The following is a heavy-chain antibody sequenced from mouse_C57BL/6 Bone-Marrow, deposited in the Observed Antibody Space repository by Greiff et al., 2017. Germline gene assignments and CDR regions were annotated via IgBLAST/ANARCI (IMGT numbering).Heavy chain of an antibody. D-gene: IGHD1-1*02. J-gene: IGHJ2*01. CDR3: TTLWYFDY. V-gene: IGHV14-4*01. CDR2: IDPENGDT. CDR1: GFNIKDDD. Sequence: VQLQQSGAELVRPGASVKLSCTASGFNIKDDDMHWVKQRPEQGLEWIGWIDPENGDTEYASKFQGKATITADTSSNTAYLQLSSLTSEDTAVYYCTTLWYFDYGGQGTTLTVSS.